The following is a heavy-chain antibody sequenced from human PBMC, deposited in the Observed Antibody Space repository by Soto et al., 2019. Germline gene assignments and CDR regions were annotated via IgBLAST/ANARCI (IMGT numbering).Heavy chain of an antibody. V-gene: IGHV3-33*01. CDR3: ARGSSRGSRPPTTMTDY. CDR1: GFTFSSYG. CDR2: IGYDGSNK. J-gene: IGHJ4*02. Sequence: QVQLVESGGGVVQPGRSLRLSCAASGFTFSSYGMRWVRQAPGKGLEWVAVIGYDGSNKYYADSVKGRFTISRDNSKNTLYLQMNSLRAEDTAVYYCARGSSRGSRPPTTMTDYWGQGTLVTVSS. D-gene: IGHD1-26*01.